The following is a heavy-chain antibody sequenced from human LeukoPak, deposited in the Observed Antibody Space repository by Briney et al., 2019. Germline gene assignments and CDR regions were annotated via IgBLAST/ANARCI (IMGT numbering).Heavy chain of an antibody. CDR3: ARTVAGRRGAFDI. CDR2: IYYSGST. V-gene: IGHV4-39*01. J-gene: IGHJ3*02. D-gene: IGHD6-19*01. Sequence: SETLSLTCTVFGGSISSSSYYWGWIRQPPGKGLEWIGSIYYSGSTYYNPSLKSRVTISADTSKNQFSLKLSSVTAADTAVYYCARTVAGRRGAFDIWGQGTMVTVSS. CDR1: GGSISSSSYY.